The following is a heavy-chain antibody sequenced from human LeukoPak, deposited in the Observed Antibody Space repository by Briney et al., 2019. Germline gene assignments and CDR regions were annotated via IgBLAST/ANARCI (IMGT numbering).Heavy chain of an antibody. J-gene: IGHJ4*02. Sequence: GGSLRLSCAASGFSFSRDWMHWVRQAPGKGLVWVSRINSDGSRTNYADSVKGRFTISRDNAKNTLYLQMNSLRVEDTAVYYCARDGAGGLLLDYWGQGILVTVSS. CDR1: GFSFSRDW. V-gene: IGHV3-74*01. CDR3: ARDGAGGLLLDY. CDR2: INSDGSRT. D-gene: IGHD3-22*01.